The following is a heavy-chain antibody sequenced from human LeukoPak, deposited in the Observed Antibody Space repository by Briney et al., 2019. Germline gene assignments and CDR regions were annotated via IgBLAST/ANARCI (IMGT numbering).Heavy chain of an antibody. CDR3: ARGEEYVYYFDY. J-gene: IGHJ4*02. CDR2: INHSGST. V-gene: IGHV4-34*01. CDR1: GGSFSGYY. D-gene: IGHD2-2*01. Sequence: SETLSLTCAAYGGSFSGYYWSWIRQPPGKGLEWIGEINHSGSTNYNPSLKSRVTISVDTSKNQFSLKLSSVTAADTAVYYCARGEEYVYYFDYWGQGSLVTVSS.